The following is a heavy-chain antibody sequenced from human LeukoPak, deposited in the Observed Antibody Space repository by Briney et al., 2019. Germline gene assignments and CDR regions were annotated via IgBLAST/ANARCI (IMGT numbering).Heavy chain of an antibody. CDR2: ISSSGSTI. Sequence: PGGSLRLSCAASGFTFSDYYMSWIRQAPGKGLEWVSYISSSGSTIYYADSVKGRFTISRDNAKNSLYLQMNSLRAEDTAVYYCARDPGGGVWFGEPIYGMDVWGQGTTVTVSS. CDR1: GFTFSDYY. CDR3: ARDPGGGVWFGEPIYGMDV. D-gene: IGHD3-10*01. J-gene: IGHJ6*02. V-gene: IGHV3-11*01.